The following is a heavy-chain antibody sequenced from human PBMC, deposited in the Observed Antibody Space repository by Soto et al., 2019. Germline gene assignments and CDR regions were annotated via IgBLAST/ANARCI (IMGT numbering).Heavy chain of an antibody. CDR3: TSGDSVAFDP. J-gene: IGHJ3*01. D-gene: IGHD3-10*01. CDR2: IHSDGSST. Sequence: EVQLVESGGGLVQPGGSLRLSCAASGFTFSYYWMHWDRQATGKRLVWVSRIHSDGSSTTYEDSVKGRFSICRDNASNTVYLQMHSLRAEDTAVYYITSGDSVAFDPWGQGTVLTVSS. V-gene: IGHV3-74*01. CDR1: GFTFSYYW.